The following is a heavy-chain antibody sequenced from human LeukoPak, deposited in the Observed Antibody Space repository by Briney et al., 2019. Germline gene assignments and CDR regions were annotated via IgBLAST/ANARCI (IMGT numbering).Heavy chain of an antibody. V-gene: IGHV3-30*03. CDR2: ISYDGSSK. CDR3: ARLGRGYCSSTSCYSYYYYYMDV. D-gene: IGHD2-2*01. CDR1: GFTFSSYP. Sequence: GGSLRLSCAASGFTFSSYPIHWVRQAPGKGLEWVAVISYDGSSKYYADSVKGRFTISRDNSKNTLYLQMNSLRAEDMAVYYCARLGRGYCSSTSCYSYYYYYMDVWGKGTTVTVSS. J-gene: IGHJ6*03.